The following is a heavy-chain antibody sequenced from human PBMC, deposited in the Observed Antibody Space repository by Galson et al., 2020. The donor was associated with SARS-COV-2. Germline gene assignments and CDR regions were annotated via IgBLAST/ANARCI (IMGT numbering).Heavy chain of an antibody. CDR2: IYPDDSYT. Sequence: GESLKISCRTSGYSFTNYWIGWVRQMPGKGLEWMGIIYPDDSYTIYSPSFQGQVTISADKSISTAFLQWSSLKASDTAIYYCARGHSYGPDYWGQGTLVTVSS. CDR3: ARGHSYGPDY. J-gene: IGHJ4*02. D-gene: IGHD5-18*01. V-gene: IGHV5-51*01. CDR1: GYSFTNYW.